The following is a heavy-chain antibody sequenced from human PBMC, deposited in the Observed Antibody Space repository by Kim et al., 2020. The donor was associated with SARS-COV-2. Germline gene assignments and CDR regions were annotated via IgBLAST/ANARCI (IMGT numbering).Heavy chain of an antibody. Sequence: SETLSLTCTVSGGSISSYYWSWIRQPPGKGLEWIGYIYYSGSTNYNPSLKSRVTISVDTSKNQFSLKLSSVTAADTAVYYCARGVATIRTNYYGMDVWGQGTTVTVSS. CDR3: ARGVATIRTNYYGMDV. D-gene: IGHD5-12*01. V-gene: IGHV4-59*01. J-gene: IGHJ6*02. CDR2: IYYSGST. CDR1: GGSISSYY.